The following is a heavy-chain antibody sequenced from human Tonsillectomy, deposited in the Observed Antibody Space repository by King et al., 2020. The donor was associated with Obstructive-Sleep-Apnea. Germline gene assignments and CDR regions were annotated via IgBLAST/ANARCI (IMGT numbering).Heavy chain of an antibody. CDR1: GFTVSSNY. CDR3: ARDLVVTPEYYYGMDV. V-gene: IGHV3-53*04. CDR2: IYSGGST. Sequence: VQLVESGGDLVQPGGSLRLSCAASGFTVSSNYMSWVRQAPGKGLEWVSVIYSGGSTYYADSVKGRFPISRHNSKNTLYLQMNSLRAEDTAVYYCARDLVVTPEYYYGMDVWGQGTTVTVSS. D-gene: IGHD4-23*01. J-gene: IGHJ6*02.